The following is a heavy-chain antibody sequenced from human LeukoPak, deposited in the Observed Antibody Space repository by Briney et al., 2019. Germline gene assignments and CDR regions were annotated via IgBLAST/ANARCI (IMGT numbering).Heavy chain of an antibody. CDR2: IDLSGSTL. CDR1: GFTFSSYT. V-gene: IGHV3-48*04. Sequence: GGSLRLSCAAPGFTFSSYTMNWVRQAPGKGLEWVSYIDLSGSTLYYLESVKGRFTISRDNAKNSLYLQMNSLRAEDTAVYYCARGPPLFDPWGQGTLVAVSS. J-gene: IGHJ5*02. CDR3: ARGPPLFDP.